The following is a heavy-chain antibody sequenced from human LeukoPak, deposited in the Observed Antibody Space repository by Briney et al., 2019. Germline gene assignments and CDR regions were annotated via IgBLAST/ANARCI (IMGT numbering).Heavy chain of an antibody. D-gene: IGHD2-2*01. CDR1: GFTFSSSA. V-gene: IGHV3-23*01. J-gene: IGHJ4*02. CDR3: AKDLVVVPAAIDY. Sequence: PGGSLRLSCAASGFTFSSSAMSWVRQAPGKGLEWVSAISGSGGSTYYADSVKGRFTISRDNSKNTLYLQMNSLRAEDTAVYYCAKDLVVVPAAIDYWGQGTLVTVSS. CDR2: ISGSGGST.